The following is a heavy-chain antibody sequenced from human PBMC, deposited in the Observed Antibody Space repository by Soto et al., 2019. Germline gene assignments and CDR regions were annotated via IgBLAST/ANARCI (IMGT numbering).Heavy chain of an antibody. Sequence: LRLSCAASGFTFSSYAMSWVRQAPVKGLEWVSAISGSGGSTYYADSVKGRFTISRDNSKNTLYLQMNSLRAEDTAVYYCAKAYYDSSGYSPDAFDIWGQGTMVTVSS. J-gene: IGHJ3*02. CDR3: AKAYYDSSGYSPDAFDI. CDR1: GFTFSSYA. D-gene: IGHD3-22*01. CDR2: ISGSGGST. V-gene: IGHV3-23*01.